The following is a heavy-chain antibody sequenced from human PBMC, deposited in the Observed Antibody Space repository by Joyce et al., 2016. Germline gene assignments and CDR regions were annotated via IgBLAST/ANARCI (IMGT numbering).Heavy chain of an antibody. V-gene: IGHV5-51*01. CDR1: GYSFTNFW. CDR2: IYPGDSET. CDR3: ARMKGGSLPFYFDY. Sequence: EVQLVQSGAEVKKPGESLKISCKGSGYSFTNFWIGWVRQMPGKGLEWMVIIYPGDSETRYSPSVQSQVTISADKSISTAYLQGSSLKASDSAIYYCARMKGGSLPFYFDYWGQGTLVTVSS. D-gene: IGHD3-16*01. J-gene: IGHJ4*02.